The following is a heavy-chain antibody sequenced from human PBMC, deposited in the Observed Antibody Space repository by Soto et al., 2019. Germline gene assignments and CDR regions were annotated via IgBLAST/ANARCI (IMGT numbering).Heavy chain of an antibody. J-gene: IGHJ4*02. V-gene: IGHV3-48*03. D-gene: IGHD1-1*01. CDR2: ISSSGNVI. CDR1: GFTFSSYE. Sequence: PGGSLRLSCTASGFTFSSYEMNWVRQAPGKGLEWVSYISSSGNVIFYTDSVKGRFTISRDNAKNSLYLHMNSLRAEDTAVYYCARIGAYNYFDFWGQGTPVTVSS. CDR3: ARIGAYNYFDF.